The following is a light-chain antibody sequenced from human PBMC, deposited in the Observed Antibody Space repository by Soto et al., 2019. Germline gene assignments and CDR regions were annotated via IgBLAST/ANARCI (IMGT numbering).Light chain of an antibody. CDR1: QSLNSGY. CDR3: QEYATSART. CDR2: DAS. Sequence: DSVLTQSPATLSLSPGERATLYCGASQSLNSGYLAWYQQKPGLAPRLLIFDASVRAPVIPDRFSGSGSGTDFTLTISRLEPEDFAVYFCQEYATSARTGGQGTKVEF. J-gene: IGKJ1*01. V-gene: IGKV3D-20*01.